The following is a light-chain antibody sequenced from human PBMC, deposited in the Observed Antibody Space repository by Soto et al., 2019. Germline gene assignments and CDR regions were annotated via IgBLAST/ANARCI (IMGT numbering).Light chain of an antibody. J-gene: IGKJ2*01. CDR2: SAS. V-gene: IGKV1-39*01. CDR1: QTISSY. Sequence: DIQMTQSPTSRSASVGDSVTISCRASQTISSYLNWYQQQPGKAPKLLIYSASTLQTGVPSRFSGSGFGTDYTLTISSLQPADFATYYCQQTFKTPHTFGQGTKVDIK. CDR3: QQTFKTPHT.